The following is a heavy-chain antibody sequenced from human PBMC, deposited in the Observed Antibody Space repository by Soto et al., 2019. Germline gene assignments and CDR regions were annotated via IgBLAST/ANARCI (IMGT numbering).Heavy chain of an antibody. CDR2: IGPYEGVT. CDR1: GYTFNDYG. Sequence: QVQLVQSGAAVKKPGASVRVSCKASGYTFNDYGSSWVRQAPGQVLEWMGWIGPYEGVTNHAQTFQGRVTMTVDTSTTTADMELRSLRSDDTALYYCARCYCSVGSCYTCWHFDLWGPGTLVTVTA. D-gene: IGHD2-15*01. CDR3: ARCYCSVGSCYTCWHFDL. J-gene: IGHJ2*01. V-gene: IGHV1-18*01.